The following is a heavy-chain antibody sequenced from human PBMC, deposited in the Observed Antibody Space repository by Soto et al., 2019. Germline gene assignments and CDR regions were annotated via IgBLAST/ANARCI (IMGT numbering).Heavy chain of an antibody. CDR2: ITSSSSYI. CDR1: GFTFNTYS. V-gene: IGHV3-21*01. Sequence: EVQLVESGGGLVKPGGSLRLSCAASGFTFNTYSMNWVRQAPGKGLEWVSSITSSSSYIFYADSVKGRFTISRDNAKNSLYLQMNSLRAEDTAVYYCARAMTTVTTCYFQHWGQGTLVTVSS. J-gene: IGHJ1*01. D-gene: IGHD4-17*01. CDR3: ARAMTTVTTCYFQH.